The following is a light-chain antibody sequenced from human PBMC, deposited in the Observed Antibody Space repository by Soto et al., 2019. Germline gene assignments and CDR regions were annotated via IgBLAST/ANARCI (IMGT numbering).Light chain of an antibody. V-gene: IGKV3-15*01. CDR2: DAS. J-gene: IGKJ1*01. CDR3: QQYDNWPRT. Sequence: DKVMTHSPATLSVSPGERATLSCGASQSVRSNVAWYQQKPGQPPRLLIYDASTRATGIPSRFSGSGSGTEFTLTISSLKSEDFAVYYCQQYDNWPRTFGQGTKVDIK. CDR1: QSVRSN.